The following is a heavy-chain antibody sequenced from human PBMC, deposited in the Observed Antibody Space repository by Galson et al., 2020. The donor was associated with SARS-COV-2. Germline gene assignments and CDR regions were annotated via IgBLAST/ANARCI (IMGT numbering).Heavy chain of an antibody. CDR3: ERVLPSRNARLVEPEGS. V-gene: IGHV3-74*01. CDR1: GFTFSSYW. J-gene: IGHJ5*02. D-gene: IGHD3-16*01. Sequence: GGSLRLSCAASGFTFSSYWMNWVRQAPGKGLVWVSRINNEGSSTSYADSVKGRFTISRDNAKNTLYLQMNSLRAEDTAVYYCERVLPSRNARLVEPEGSWGQGTLVTVSS. CDR2: INNEGSST.